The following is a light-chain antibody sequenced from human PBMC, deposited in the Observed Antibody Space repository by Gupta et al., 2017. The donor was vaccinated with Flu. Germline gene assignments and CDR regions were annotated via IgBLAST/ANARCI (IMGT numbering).Light chain of an antibody. V-gene: IGLV7-43*01. CDR1: TGAVTSSYY. CDR3: LLYYGGAVI. Sequence: QTVVTQEPSLTVSPGGTVTLTCASSTGAVTSSYYPNWFQQKPGQGPRALISSTTNKHSWTPARFSGSLLGGKAALTLSGVQPEDEADYYCLLYYGGAVIFGGGTKLT. CDR2: STT. J-gene: IGLJ2*01.